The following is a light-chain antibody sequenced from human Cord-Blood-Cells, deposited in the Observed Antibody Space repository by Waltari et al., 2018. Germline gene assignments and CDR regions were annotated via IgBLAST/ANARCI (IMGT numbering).Light chain of an antibody. CDR2: EDN. J-gene: IGLJ3*02. V-gene: IGLV6-57*02. CDR3: QSYDSSNQV. CDR1: SGSIARNY. Sequence: NFMLTQPHSGQEHPGKTVPISCTGSSGSIARNYLQWYQQRPGSAPTTVIYEDNQRPSGVPDRFAGSIDSSSNSASLTISGLKTEDEADYYCQSYDSSNQVFGGGTKLTVL.